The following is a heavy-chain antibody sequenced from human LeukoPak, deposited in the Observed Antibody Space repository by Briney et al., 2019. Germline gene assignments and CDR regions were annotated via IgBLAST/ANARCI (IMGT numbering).Heavy chain of an antibody. CDR1: GGTFSGYA. CDR2: IIPIFGTA. Sequence: SAKVSCKASGGTFSGYAISWVRQAPGQGLEWMGGIIPIFGTANYAQKFQGRVTITADKSTSTAYMELSSLRSEDTAVYYCASTTVFMGQYCSGGSCYHNWFDPWGQGTLVTVSS. CDR3: ASTTVFMGQYCSGGSCYHNWFDP. J-gene: IGHJ5*02. D-gene: IGHD2-15*01. V-gene: IGHV1-69*06.